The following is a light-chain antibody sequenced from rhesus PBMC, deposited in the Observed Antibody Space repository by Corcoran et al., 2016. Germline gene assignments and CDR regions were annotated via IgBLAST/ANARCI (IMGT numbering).Light chain of an antibody. CDR2: KAS. Sequence: DIQMTQSPSSLSASVGDTVTITCRASQSISSWLAWYQQKPGKAPKLLIYKASTLQSGVPSRFSGSGSGTDFTLSISSLQSEDFTTYDCQQYSSSPLTFGGGTKVEIK. J-gene: IGKJ4*01. CDR3: QQYSSSPLT. CDR1: QSISSW. V-gene: IGKV1-22*01.